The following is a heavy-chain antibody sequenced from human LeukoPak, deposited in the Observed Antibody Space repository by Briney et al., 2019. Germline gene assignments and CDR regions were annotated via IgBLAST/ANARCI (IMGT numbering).Heavy chain of an antibody. CDR1: GFTFSSYA. V-gene: IGHV3-30-3*01. CDR2: ISYDGSNK. J-gene: IGHJ4*02. Sequence: GGSLRLSCAASGFTFSSYAMHWVRRAPGKGLEWVAVISYDGSNKYYADSVRGRFTISRDNSKNTLYLQMNSLRAEDTAVYYCARDRSTQLYGPLDYWGQGTLVTVSS. CDR3: ARDRSTQLYGPLDY. D-gene: IGHD6-6*01.